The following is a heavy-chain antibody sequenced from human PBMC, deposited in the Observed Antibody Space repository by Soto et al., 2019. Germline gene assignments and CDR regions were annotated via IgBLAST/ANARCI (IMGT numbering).Heavy chain of an antibody. CDR1: GGTFSSYA. CDR2: IIPIFGTA. J-gene: IGHJ5*02. V-gene: IGHV1-69*13. Sequence: SVKVSCKASGGTFSSYAISWVRQAPGQGLEWMGGIIPIFGTANYAQKFQGRVTITADESTSTAYMELSSLRSEDTAVYYCARVLGYYDSSGYPWFDPWGQGALVTVSS. CDR3: ARVLGYYDSSGYPWFDP. D-gene: IGHD3-22*01.